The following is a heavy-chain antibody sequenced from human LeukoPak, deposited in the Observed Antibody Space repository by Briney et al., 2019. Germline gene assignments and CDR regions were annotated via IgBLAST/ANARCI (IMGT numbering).Heavy chain of an antibody. CDR1: GFTFSSYA. CDR3: AKDFLFPGDYFDY. V-gene: IGHV3-23*01. CDR2: ISDSGGST. D-gene: IGHD2/OR15-2a*01. J-gene: IGHJ4*02. Sequence: PGGSLRLSCAASGFTFSSYAMSWVRQAPGKGLEWDSAISDSGGSTYYADSVKGRFTISRDNSKNTLYLQMNSLRAEDTAVYYCAKDFLFPGDYFDYWGQGTLVTVSS.